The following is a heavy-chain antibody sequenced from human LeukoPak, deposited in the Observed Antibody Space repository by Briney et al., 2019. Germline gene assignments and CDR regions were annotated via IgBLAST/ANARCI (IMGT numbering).Heavy chain of an antibody. CDR3: AKMSSSWTYYYGMDA. V-gene: IGHV3-23*01. CDR1: GFTFSSYA. CDR2: TNDSGGST. Sequence: PGGSLRLSCAASGFTFSSYAMIWVRQAPGKGLEWVSGTNDSGGSTYYADSVKGRFTISRDNSKNTLYLQMNSLRAEDTAVYYCAKMSSSWTYYYGMDAWGQGTTVTVSS. D-gene: IGHD6-13*01. J-gene: IGHJ6*02.